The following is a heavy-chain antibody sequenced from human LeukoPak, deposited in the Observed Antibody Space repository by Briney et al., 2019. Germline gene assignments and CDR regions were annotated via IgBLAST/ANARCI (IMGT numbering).Heavy chain of an antibody. CDR3: ARDLGEHYSIDY. J-gene: IGHJ4*02. V-gene: IGHV3-30*04. D-gene: IGHD2-15*01. CDR2: ISYDGAVK. Sequence: PGGSLRLSCAASGFTFSRYAMHWVRQAPGKGLEWVTFISYDGAVKTYAESVKGRFTISRDKSKSTVSLQMNSLRIEDTAVYFCARDLGEHYSIDYWGRGTLVTVSS. CDR1: GFTFSRYA.